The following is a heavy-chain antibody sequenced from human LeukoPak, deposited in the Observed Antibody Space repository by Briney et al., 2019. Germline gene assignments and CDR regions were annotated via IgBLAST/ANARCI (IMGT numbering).Heavy chain of an antibody. CDR2: IYYSWST. CDR3: ARHSGDYGDYFDY. V-gene: IGHV4-39*01. CDR1: GASISSSSYY. J-gene: IGHJ4*02. Sequence: SETLSLTCTVSGASISSSSYYWGWLRQPPGKGLEWIGSIYYSWSTYYNPSLKSRVTISVDTSKNQFSLKLSSVTAADTAVYYCARHSGDYGDYFDYWGQGTLVTVSS. D-gene: IGHD4-17*01.